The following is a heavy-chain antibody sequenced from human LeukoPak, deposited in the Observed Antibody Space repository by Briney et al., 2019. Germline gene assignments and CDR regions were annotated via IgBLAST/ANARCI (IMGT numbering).Heavy chain of an antibody. V-gene: IGHV3-21*01. D-gene: IGHD5-12*01. CDR1: GFTFSSYG. J-gene: IGHJ6*02. CDR2: ISSSSSYI. CDR3: ARVLGSGYSNYYYYYGMDV. Sequence: PGGSLRLSCAASGFTFSSYGVHWVRQAPGKGLEWVASISSSSSYIYYADSVQGRFTISRDNAKNSLYLQMNSLRAEDTAVYYCARVLGSGYSNYYYYYGMDVWGQGTTVTVSS.